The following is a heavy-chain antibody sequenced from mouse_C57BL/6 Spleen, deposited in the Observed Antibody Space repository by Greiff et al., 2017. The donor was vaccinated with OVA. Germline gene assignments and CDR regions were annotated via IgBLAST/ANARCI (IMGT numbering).Heavy chain of an antibody. Sequence: QVQLQQSGPELVKPGASVKISCKASGYTFTDYYINWVKQRPGQGLEWIGWIFPGSGSTYSNEQFKGKATLTVDKSSSTAYMLLSSLTSEDSAVYFGARATAYDGYFSYWGQGTLVTVSA. J-gene: IGHJ3*01. D-gene: IGHD2-3*01. CDR3: ARATAYDGYFSY. CDR1: GYTFTDYY. CDR2: IFPGSGST. V-gene: IGHV1-75*01.